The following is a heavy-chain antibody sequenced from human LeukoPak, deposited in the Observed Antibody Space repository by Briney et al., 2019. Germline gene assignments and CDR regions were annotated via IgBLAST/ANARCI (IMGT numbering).Heavy chain of an antibody. CDR3: ARGLGYCSGGSCYSRPFRY. J-gene: IGHJ4*02. CDR2: INHGGST. CDR1: GGSFSGYY. V-gene: IGHV4-34*01. Sequence: PSETLSLTCAVYGGSFSGYYWSWIRQPPGKGLEWIGEINHGGSTNYNPSLKSRVTISVDTSKNQFSLKLSSVTAADTAVYYCARGLGYCSGGSCYSRPFRYWGQGTLVTVSS. D-gene: IGHD2-15*01.